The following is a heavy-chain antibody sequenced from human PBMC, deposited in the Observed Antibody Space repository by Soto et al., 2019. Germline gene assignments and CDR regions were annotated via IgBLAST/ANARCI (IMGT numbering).Heavy chain of an antibody. Sequence: ASVKVSCKASGYTFTGYYMHWVRQAPGQGLEWMGWINPNSGGTNYAQKFQGWVTMTRDTSISTAYMELSRLRSDDTAVYYCARNYPFGVVPYSYGMDVWGQGTTATASS. D-gene: IGHD3-3*01. J-gene: IGHJ6*02. CDR3: ARNYPFGVVPYSYGMDV. CDR2: INPNSGGT. CDR1: GYTFTGYY. V-gene: IGHV1-2*04.